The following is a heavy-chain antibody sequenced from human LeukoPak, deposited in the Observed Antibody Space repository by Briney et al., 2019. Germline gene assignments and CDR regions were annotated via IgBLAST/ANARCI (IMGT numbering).Heavy chain of an antibody. CDR1: GGSISSYY. J-gene: IGHJ3*02. D-gene: IGHD4-17*01. CDR3: ARDSGHDYGDDAFDI. CDR2: IYYSGST. Sequence: PSETLSLTCTVSGGSISSYYWSWIRQPPGKGLEWIGYIYYSGSTNYNPSLKSRVTISVDTSKNQFSQKLSSVTAADTAVYYCARDSGHDYGDDAFDIWGQGTMVTVSS. V-gene: IGHV4-59*12.